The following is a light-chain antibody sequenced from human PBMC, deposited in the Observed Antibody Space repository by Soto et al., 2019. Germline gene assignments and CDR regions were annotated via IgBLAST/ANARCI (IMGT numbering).Light chain of an antibody. CDR3: PLRATWPPSVT. V-gene: IGKV3-11*01. J-gene: IGKJ4*01. Sequence: EVVLTQSPATLSLSPRARATLSCRASQSVGTFLSWYQQKPGQAPRLLIYDVSNRATGVPARFGGSGSGTDFTLTIRKLEPEDFAVYYCPLRATWPPSVTFGGGT. CDR1: QSVGTF. CDR2: DVS.